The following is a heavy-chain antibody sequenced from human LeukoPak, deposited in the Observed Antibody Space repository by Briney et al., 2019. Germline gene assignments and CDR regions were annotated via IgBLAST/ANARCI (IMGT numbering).Heavy chain of an antibody. CDR3: ARPSNYYDTSAPGDY. CDR2: IWYDGSNK. J-gene: IGHJ4*02. V-gene: IGHV3-33*01. D-gene: IGHD3-22*01. Sequence: GGSLRLSCAASGFTFSSYGMHWVRQAPGKGLEWVAVIWYDGSNKYYADSVKGRFTIYRDNSKNTLYLQMNSLRAEDTAVYYCARPSNYYDTSAPGDYWGQGTLVTVSS. CDR1: GFTFSSYG.